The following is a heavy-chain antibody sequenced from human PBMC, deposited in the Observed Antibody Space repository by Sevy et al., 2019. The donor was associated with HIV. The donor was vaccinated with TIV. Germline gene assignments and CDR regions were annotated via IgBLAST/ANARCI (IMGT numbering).Heavy chain of an antibody. CDR1: GFIFSGSA. D-gene: IGHD6-6*01. J-gene: IGHJ4*02. V-gene: IGHV3-23*01. CDR3: AKDPLNIAARFDY. CDR2: ISGSGGST. Sequence: GGSLRLSCAASGFIFSGSAMSWVRQAPGKGLEWVASISGSGGSTYYADSVKGRFTISRDNFKNTVDLEMKSLRAEDTAVYYCAKDPLNIAARFDYWGQGTLVTVSS.